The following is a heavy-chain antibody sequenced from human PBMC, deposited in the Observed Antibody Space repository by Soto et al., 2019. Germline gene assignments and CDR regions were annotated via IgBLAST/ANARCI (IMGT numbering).Heavy chain of an antibody. J-gene: IGHJ4*02. D-gene: IGHD3-22*01. CDR1: GFTFSSYA. CDR2: ISYDGSNK. Sequence: VQLVESGGCVVQPGRSLRLSCAASGFTFSSYAMHWVRQAPGKGLEGVAVISYDGSNKYYADSVKGRFTISRDNSKNTLYLQMNSLRAEDTAVYYCARGATYYYDSNLGYWGQGTLVTVSS. V-gene: IGHV3-30-3*01. CDR3: ARGATYYYDSNLGY.